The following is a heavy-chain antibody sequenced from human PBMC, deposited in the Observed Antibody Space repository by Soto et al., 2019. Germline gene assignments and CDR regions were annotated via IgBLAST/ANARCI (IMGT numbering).Heavy chain of an antibody. J-gene: IGHJ3*01. CDR2: INPSGGST. V-gene: IGHV1-46*01. CDR3: GRDNGRVIAAPGIHAFDV. D-gene: IGHD6-13*01. CDR1: GYTFTSYY. Sequence: ASVKASCKASGYTFTSYYMHWVRQARGQGLEWMGIINPSGGSTSYAQKFQGRVTMTRDTSTSTVYMELSSLRSEDTAVYYCGRDNGRVIAAPGIHAFDVWGQGIMMTVSS.